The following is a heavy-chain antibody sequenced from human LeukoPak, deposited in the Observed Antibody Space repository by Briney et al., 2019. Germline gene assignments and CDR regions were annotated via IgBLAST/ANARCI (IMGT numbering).Heavy chain of an antibody. CDR3: ARSHLWPSGTFDI. D-gene: IGHD5-18*01. V-gene: IGHV4-34*01. CDR1: GASLIGYY. CDR2: INHGGFT. J-gene: IGHJ3*02. Sequence: SETLSLTCAVSGASLIGYYWSWIRQSPGKGLEWIGEINHGGFTNYNPSLKSRVTISVDTSRNQIALRLSSLTAADTAVYFCARSHLWPSGTFDIWGQGTVVAVSS.